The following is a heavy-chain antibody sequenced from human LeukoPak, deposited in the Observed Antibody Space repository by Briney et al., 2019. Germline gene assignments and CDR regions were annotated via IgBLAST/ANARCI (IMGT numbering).Heavy chain of an antibody. V-gene: IGHV4-4*02. J-gene: IGHJ4*02. CDR1: GGSISSRNW. Sequence: SETLSLTCAVSGGSISSRNWWGWVRQPPGKGLEWIGEISRTGNIDYDPSVRSRATISLDKSKSQFSQRLTSLTSADTAVYYCARGQGAADYWGQGILVIVSS. D-gene: IGHD1-26*01. CDR2: ISRTGNI. CDR3: ARGQGAADY.